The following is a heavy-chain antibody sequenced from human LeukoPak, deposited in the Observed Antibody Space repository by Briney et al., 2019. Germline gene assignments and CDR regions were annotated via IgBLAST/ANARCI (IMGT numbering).Heavy chain of an antibody. CDR3: ALLFSSTWYRFDS. V-gene: IGHV1-2*02. CDR1: VYTFTDYY. J-gene: IGHJ4*02. CDR2: VYPISGDT. D-gene: IGHD6-13*01. Sequence: ASVKVSCKASVYTFTDYYMHWVRQAAGQGVEGMGWVYPISGDTNHAHKFQGRVTITSDTSISTAYMDLSRVRSDDTAVYYCALLFSSTWYRFDSWGEGTLVTVSS.